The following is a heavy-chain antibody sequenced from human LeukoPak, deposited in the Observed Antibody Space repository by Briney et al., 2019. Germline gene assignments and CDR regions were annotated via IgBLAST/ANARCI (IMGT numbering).Heavy chain of an antibody. Sequence: SGRSLRLSCAASGFTFDDYAMHWVRQAPGKGLEWVSGISWNSGSIGYADSVKGRFTISRDNAKNSLYLQMNSLRAEDMALYYCAKDMSSIVATGGPFDYWGQRTLVTVSS. CDR2: ISWNSGSI. D-gene: IGHD5-12*01. CDR1: GFTFDDYA. V-gene: IGHV3-9*03. J-gene: IGHJ4*02. CDR3: AKDMSSIVATGGPFDY.